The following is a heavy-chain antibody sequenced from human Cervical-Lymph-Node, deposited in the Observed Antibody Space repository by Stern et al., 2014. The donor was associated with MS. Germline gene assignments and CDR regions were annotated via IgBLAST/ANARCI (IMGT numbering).Heavy chain of an antibody. D-gene: IGHD6-19*01. CDR2: ISAYNGNT. CDR3: ARDARLAVAGGVTYYYYGMDV. J-gene: IGHJ6*02. CDR1: GYTFTSYG. V-gene: IGHV1-18*01. Sequence: QVQLVQSGAEVKKPGASVKVSCKASGYTFTSYGISWVRQAPGQGLEWMGWISAYNGNTNYAQKLQGRVTMTTDTSTSTAYMELRSLRSDDTAVYYCARDARLAVAGGVTYYYYGMDVWGQGTTVTVSS.